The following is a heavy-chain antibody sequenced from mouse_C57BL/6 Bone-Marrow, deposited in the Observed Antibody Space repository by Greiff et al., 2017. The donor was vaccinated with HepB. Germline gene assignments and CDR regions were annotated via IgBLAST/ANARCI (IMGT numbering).Heavy chain of an antibody. CDR1: GYTFTDYY. CDR3: ATSYYSNYVRFAY. CDR2: INPNNGGT. J-gene: IGHJ3*01. V-gene: IGHV1-26*01. D-gene: IGHD2-5*01. Sequence: EVQLQQSGPELVKPGASVKISCKASGYTFTDYYMNWVKQSHGKSLEWIGDINPNNGGTSYNQKFKGKATLTVDKSSSTAYMELRSLTSEDSAVYYCATSYYSNYVRFAYWGQGTLVTVSA.